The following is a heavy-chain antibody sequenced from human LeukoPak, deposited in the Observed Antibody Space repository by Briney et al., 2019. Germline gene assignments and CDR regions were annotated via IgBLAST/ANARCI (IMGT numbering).Heavy chain of an antibody. CDR1: GGTFSSYA. D-gene: IGHD3-3*01. V-gene: IGHV1-69*01. CDR2: IIPIFGTA. J-gene: IGHJ5*02. CDR3: ARGGHYDFWSGYYTNLNWFDP. Sequence: SVKVSCKASGGTFSSYAISWVRQAPGQGLEWMGGIIPIFGTANYAQKFQGRVTITADESTSTAYMELSSLRSEDTAVYYCARGGHYDFWSGYYTNLNWFDPWGQGTLVTVSS.